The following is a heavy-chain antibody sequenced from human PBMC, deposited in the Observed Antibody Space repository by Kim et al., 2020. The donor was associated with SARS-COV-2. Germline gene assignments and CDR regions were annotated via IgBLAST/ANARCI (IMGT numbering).Heavy chain of an antibody. CDR3: ARAPYCGGDCYSSSFDY. Sequence: FQVRVTITADESTSTAYMELGSLRSEDTAVYYCARAPYCGGDCYSSSFDYWGQGTLVTVSS. D-gene: IGHD2-21*01. J-gene: IGHJ4*02. V-gene: IGHV1-69*01.